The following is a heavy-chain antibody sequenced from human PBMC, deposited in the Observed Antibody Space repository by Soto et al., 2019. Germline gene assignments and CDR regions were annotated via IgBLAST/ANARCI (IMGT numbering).Heavy chain of an antibody. Sequence: QVQQLASGPGLVKPWDTLSLPCTVSGAYVSDFSWSWIRQPAGKGLEWIGRVTVNGIPQYTPSFRIRVTMSMDTSRNQFSLNLQSATAADTALYYCARESGENWTYEAHWGQGTLVTVSS. V-gene: IGHV4-4*07. J-gene: IGHJ1*01. D-gene: IGHD1-7*01. CDR1: GAYVSDFS. CDR2: VTVNGIP. CDR3: ARESGENWTYEAH.